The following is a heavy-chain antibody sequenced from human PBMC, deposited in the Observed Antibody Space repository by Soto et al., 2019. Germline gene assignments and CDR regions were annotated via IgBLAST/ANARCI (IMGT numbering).Heavy chain of an antibody. D-gene: IGHD5-12*01. CDR3: ASTTRGYRDIDY. CDR2: IYYSGST. J-gene: IGHJ4*02. V-gene: IGHV4-31*03. CDR1: GGSISSGGYY. Sequence: SETLSLTCTVSGGSISSGGYYWSWIRQHPGKGLEWIGYIYYSGSTYYNPSLKSRVTISVDTSKNQFSLKLSSVTAADTAVYYCASTTRGYRDIDYWGQGTLVTVSS.